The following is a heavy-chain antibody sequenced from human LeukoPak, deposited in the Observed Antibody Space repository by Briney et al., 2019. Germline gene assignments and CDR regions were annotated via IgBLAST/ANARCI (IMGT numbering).Heavy chain of an antibody. CDR3: ARGLSSSWYGDAFDI. D-gene: IGHD6-13*01. Sequence: SETPSLTCTVSGGSISSYYWSWIRQPAGKGLEWIGRIYTSGSTNYNPSLKSRVTMSVDTSKNQFSLKLSSVTAADTAVYYCARGLSSSWYGDAFDIWGQGTMVTVSS. V-gene: IGHV4-4*07. CDR1: GGSISSYY. J-gene: IGHJ3*02. CDR2: IYTSGST.